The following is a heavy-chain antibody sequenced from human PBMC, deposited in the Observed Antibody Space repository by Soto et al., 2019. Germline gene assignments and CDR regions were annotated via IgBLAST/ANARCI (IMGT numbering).Heavy chain of an antibody. J-gene: IGHJ6*03. CDR3: ASHTFTHDYGDYKYPTGYYHYFMDV. Sequence: HPGGSLRLSCAASGFTVSSNYMSWVRQAPGKGLEWVSVIYSGGSTYYADSVKGRFTISRDNSKNTLYLQMNSLRAEDTAVYYCASHTFTHDYGDYKYPTGYYHYFMDVWGKGTTVIVSS. D-gene: IGHD4-17*01. V-gene: IGHV3-66*04. CDR2: IYSGGST. CDR1: GFTVSSNY.